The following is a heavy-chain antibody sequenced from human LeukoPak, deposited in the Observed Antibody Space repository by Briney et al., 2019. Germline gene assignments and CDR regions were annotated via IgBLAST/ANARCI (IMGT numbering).Heavy chain of an antibody. CDR1: GFTFSDYG. J-gene: IGHJ4*02. D-gene: IGHD3-22*01. CDR3: AKDYYDSSGYLDY. CDR2: ISGSGGST. V-gene: IGHV3-23*01. Sequence: SRGSLRLSCAASGFTFSDYGIHWVRQAPGKGLEWVSAISGSGGSTYYADSVKGRFTISRDNSKNTLYLQMNSLRAEDTAVYYCAKDYYDSSGYLDYWGQGTLVTVSS.